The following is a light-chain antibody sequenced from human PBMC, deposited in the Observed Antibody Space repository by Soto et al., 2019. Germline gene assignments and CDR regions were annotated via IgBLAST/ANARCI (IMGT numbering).Light chain of an antibody. CDR3: CTYARNRLYV. Sequence: QSVPTQPASVSGSPGHSITISCTGTSSDVGGYNFVSWYQQKPGKAPKLLIYEVTHRPSGISDRFSVSKSGNMASLTISGLQDEDEASYYCCTYARNRLYVFGSGTKVTVL. V-gene: IGLV2-14*01. CDR2: EVT. J-gene: IGLJ1*01. CDR1: SSDVGGYNF.